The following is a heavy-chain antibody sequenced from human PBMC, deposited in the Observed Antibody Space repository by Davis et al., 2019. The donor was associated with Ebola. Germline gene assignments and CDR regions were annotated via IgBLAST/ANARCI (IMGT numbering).Heavy chain of an antibody. D-gene: IGHD1-1*01. V-gene: IGHV1-18*04. J-gene: IGHJ4*02. Sequence: ASVKVSCKASGYTFTSYGITWVRQAPGQGLEWMGWINPHNGNTNYAQNVQGRVTMTTDTSTSTAYMEVGILRSDDTAVYYCERAQFPTTSDHWGQGTLVTVSS. CDR2: INPHNGNT. CDR1: GYTFTSYG. CDR3: ERAQFPTTSDH.